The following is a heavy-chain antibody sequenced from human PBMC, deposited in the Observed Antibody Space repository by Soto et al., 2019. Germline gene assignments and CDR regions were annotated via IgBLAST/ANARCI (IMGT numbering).Heavy chain of an antibody. D-gene: IGHD3-9*01. CDR2: ISSSSSTI. Sequence: EVQLVESGGGLVQPGGSLRLSCAASGFTFSSYSMNWVRQAPGKGLEWVSYISSSSSTIYYADSVKGRFTISRDNAKNSLYLQMDSLRVEDTAVYYCAREYYDILTYFYYFDYWGQGTLVTVSS. V-gene: IGHV3-48*01. CDR1: GFTFSSYS. CDR3: AREYYDILTYFYYFDY. J-gene: IGHJ4*02.